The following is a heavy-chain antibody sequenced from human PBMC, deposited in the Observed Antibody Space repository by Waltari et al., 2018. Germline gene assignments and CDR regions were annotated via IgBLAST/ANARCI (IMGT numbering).Heavy chain of an antibody. Sequence: EVQLVESGGGLVQPGGSLSLSCPASGFTFSCYWMSRVRQAPGKGLEWVANIKQDGSEKYYVDSVKGRFTISRDNAKNSLYLQMNSLRAEDTAVYYCARDSYSSYFDYWGQGTLVTVSS. CDR2: IKQDGSEK. D-gene: IGHD5-18*01. CDR1: GFTFSCYW. CDR3: ARDSYSSYFDY. V-gene: IGHV3-7*01. J-gene: IGHJ4*02.